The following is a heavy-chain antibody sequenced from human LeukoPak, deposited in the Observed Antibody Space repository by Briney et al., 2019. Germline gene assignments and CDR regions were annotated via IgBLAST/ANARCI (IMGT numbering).Heavy chain of an antibody. V-gene: IGHV1-8*01. D-gene: IGHD3-16*02. Sequence: ASVKVSCKASGYTFTSYDINWVRQATGQGLEWMGWMNPNSGNTGYAQKFQGRVTMTRNTSISTAYMELSSLRSEDTAVYYCAIRGGELSFSAYLFDYWGQGTLVTVSS. CDR3: AIRGGELSFSAYLFDY. CDR2: MNPNSGNT. CDR1: GYTFTSYD. J-gene: IGHJ4*02.